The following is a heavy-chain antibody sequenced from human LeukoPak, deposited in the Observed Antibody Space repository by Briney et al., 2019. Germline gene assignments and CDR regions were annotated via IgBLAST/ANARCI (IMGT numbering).Heavy chain of an antibody. D-gene: IGHD4-23*01. CDR3: ARATTVVTPVDY. CDR2: ISSGSSYI. J-gene: IGHJ4*02. CDR1: GFTFSNYD. Sequence: PGGSLRLSCAVSGFTFSNYDMNWVRQAPGKGLEWVSSISSGSSYIYYADSVKGRFTISRDNAKNSLYLQMNSLRAEDTAVYYCARATTVVTPVDYWGQGTLVTVSS. V-gene: IGHV3-21*01.